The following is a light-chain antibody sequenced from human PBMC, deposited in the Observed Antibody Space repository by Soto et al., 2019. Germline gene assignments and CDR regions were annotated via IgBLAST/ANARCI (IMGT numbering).Light chain of an antibody. CDR3: QQYNNWPQDRT. CDR1: QSVGSN. CDR2: GAS. V-gene: IGKV3-15*01. Sequence: EIVMTQSPATLSVSPGERATLSCRASQSVGSNLDWYQQKPGQAPRLLIYGASTRATGIPARFSGSGSGTEFKITISSLQYEDFTIYFCQQYNNWPQDRTFGQGTKVEIK. J-gene: IGKJ1*01.